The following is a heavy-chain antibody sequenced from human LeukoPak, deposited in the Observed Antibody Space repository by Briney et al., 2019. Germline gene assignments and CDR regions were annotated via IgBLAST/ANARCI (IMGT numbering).Heavy chain of an antibody. D-gene: IGHD1-14*01. J-gene: IGHJ5*02. CDR2: IKQDGSAK. V-gene: IGHV3-7*01. CDR3: ARDKAYNSFDL. Sequence: PGGSLRLSCAASGFAFSSYWMSWVRQAPGKGLEWVANIKQDGSAKNYVDFVKGRFTISRDNAKNALYLQMNSLRVEDTAVYYCARDKAYNSFDLWGQGTLVIVSS. CDR1: GFAFSSYW.